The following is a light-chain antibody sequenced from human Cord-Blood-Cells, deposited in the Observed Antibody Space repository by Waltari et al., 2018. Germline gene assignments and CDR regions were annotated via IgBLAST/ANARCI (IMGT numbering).Light chain of an antibody. CDR3: QQLNSYPFT. Sequence: IQLTQSPSSLSASVGDIVTIPCRSSQDSSSYLSCYQQKPAEAPKLLIYPASTLQSGVPSRVSGSGSGTDVTLTISSLQPEDFATYYCQQLNSYPFTFGPGTKVDIK. CDR1: QDSSSY. J-gene: IGKJ3*01. CDR2: PAS. V-gene: IGKV1-9*01.